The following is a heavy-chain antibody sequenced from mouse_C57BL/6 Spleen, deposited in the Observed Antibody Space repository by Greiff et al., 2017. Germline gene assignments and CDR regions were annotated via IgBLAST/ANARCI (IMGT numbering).Heavy chain of an antibody. CDR3: ARPYDYDGAWFAY. Sequence: VQLQQSGPELVKPGASVKMSCKASGYTFTDYNMHWVKQSHGKSLEWIGYINPNNGGTSYNQKFKGKATLTVNKYSSTAYMELRSLTSEDSAVYYCARPYDYDGAWFAYWGQGTLVTVSA. CDR1: GYTFTDYN. J-gene: IGHJ3*01. V-gene: IGHV1-22*01. CDR2: INPNNGGT. D-gene: IGHD2-4*01.